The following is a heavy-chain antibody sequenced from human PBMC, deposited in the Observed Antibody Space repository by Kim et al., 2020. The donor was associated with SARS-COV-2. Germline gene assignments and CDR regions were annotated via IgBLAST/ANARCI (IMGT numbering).Heavy chain of an antibody. CDR2: INTRTGKP. V-gene: IGHV7-4-1*02. J-gene: IGHJ5*02. CDR1: GYTFTNFA. Sequence: ASVKVSCKASGYTFTNFAIIWVRQAPGQRPEWMGWINTRTGKPTYAQAFTGRFVFSSDTSVNTAYLQISSLKAEDTAMYYCARDVRGCTETTCYSCFDPWGQGTLVTVSS. CDR3: ARDVRGCTETTCYSCFDP. D-gene: IGHD2-2*02.